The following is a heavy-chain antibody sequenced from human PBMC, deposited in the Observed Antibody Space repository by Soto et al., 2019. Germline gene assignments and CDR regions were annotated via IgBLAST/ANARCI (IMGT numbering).Heavy chain of an antibody. CDR3: ARAGYSGSYLFDY. J-gene: IGHJ4*02. CDR2: ISYDGSNK. V-gene: IGHV3-30-3*01. D-gene: IGHD1-26*01. Sequence: VAVISYDGSNKYYADSVEGRFTISRDNSKNTLYLQMNSLRAEDTAVYYCARAGYSGSYLFDYWGQGTLVTVSS.